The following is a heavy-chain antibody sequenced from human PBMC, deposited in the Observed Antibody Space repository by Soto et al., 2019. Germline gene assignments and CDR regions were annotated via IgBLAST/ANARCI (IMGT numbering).Heavy chain of an antibody. J-gene: IGHJ4*02. CDR1: GFTFSIYA. V-gene: IGHV3-64D*06. Sequence: GSLRLSCSASGFTFSIYAMHWVRQAPGKGLEYVSSISTNGGSTDYADSVKGSFTISRDNSKNTVYLQMSSLRVEDTAVYYCVKGEYYYDSSGYYPFDYWGQGTLVTVS. CDR2: ISTNGGST. D-gene: IGHD3-22*01. CDR3: VKGEYYYDSSGYYPFDY.